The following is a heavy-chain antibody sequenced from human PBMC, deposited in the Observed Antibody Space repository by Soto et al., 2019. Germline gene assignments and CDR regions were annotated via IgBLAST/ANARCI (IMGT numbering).Heavy chain of an antibody. Sequence: QVRLVQSGGEVKKPGASVKVSCKASGYTFTGYYMHWVRQAPGQGLEWMGWINPNSGGTNYAQKFQGWVTMTRDTSISTAYMELSRLRSDDTAVYYCARVNRADYYYYGMDVWGQGTTVTVSS. CDR1: GYTFTGYY. J-gene: IGHJ6*02. CDR3: ARVNRADYYYYGMDV. D-gene: IGHD3-10*01. V-gene: IGHV1-2*04. CDR2: INPNSGGT.